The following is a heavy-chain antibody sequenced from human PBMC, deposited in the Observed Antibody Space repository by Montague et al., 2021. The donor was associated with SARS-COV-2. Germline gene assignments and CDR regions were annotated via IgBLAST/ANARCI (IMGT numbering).Heavy chain of an antibody. CDR2: IYYSGSS. V-gene: IGHV4-39*01. Sequence: SETLSLTCSVSGDSISHSSFYWGWIRQPPGKGLEWIGRIYYSGSSSYNPSLKSRVTISIDTSKNQVSLELSSVTAADTAVYYCARQTVFCTSTSCCEDPPLSCCIDLWGQGTTVTVSS. D-gene: IGHD2-2*01. CDR1: GDSISHSSFY. J-gene: IGHJ6*02. CDR3: ARQTVFCTSTSCCEDPPLSCCIDL.